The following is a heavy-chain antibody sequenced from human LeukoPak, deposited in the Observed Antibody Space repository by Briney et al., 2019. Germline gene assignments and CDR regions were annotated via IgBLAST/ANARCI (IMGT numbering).Heavy chain of an antibody. CDR3: ATDLITIFGVVNAFDI. CDR2: FDPEDGET. Sequence: GASVKVSCKVSGYTLTELSMHWVRQAPGKGLEWMGGFDPEDGETIYAQKFQGRVTMTEDTSTDTAYMEPSSLRSEDTAVYYCATDLITIFGVVNAFDIWGQGTMVTVSS. CDR1: GYTLTELS. D-gene: IGHD3-3*01. V-gene: IGHV1-24*01. J-gene: IGHJ3*02.